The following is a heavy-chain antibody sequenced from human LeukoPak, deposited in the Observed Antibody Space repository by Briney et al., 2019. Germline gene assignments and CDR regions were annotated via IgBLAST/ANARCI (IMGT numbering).Heavy chain of an antibody. J-gene: IGHJ4*02. Sequence: GGSLRLSCAASGFTFSSYGMHWVRQAPGKGLEWVAVISYDGSNKYYADSVKGRFTISGDNSKNTLYLQMNSLRAEDTAVYYCAKNGDYYFDYWGQGTLVTVSS. CDR2: ISYDGSNK. CDR3: AKNGDYYFDY. D-gene: IGHD4-17*01. CDR1: GFTFSSYG. V-gene: IGHV3-30*18.